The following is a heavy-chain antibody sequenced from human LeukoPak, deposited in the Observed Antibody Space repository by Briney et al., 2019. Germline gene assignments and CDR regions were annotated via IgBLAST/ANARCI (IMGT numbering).Heavy chain of an antibody. CDR1: GFSFSNYA. D-gene: IGHD2-2*02. Sequence: GGSLRLSCAASGFSFSNYAMSWVRQDPGKGLEWVLTISAGDGNTYYADSVQGRFTFSRDDSRNTLFLQMNSLRAEDTAVYYCAKGRYCTSTNCYKPSDLWGQGTLVTVSS. J-gene: IGHJ4*02. CDR2: ISAGDGNT. CDR3: AKGRYCTSTNCYKPSDL. V-gene: IGHV3-23*01.